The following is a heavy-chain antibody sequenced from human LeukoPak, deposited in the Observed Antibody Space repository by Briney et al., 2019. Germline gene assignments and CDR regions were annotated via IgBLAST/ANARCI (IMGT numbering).Heavy chain of an antibody. CDR2: IYSSGST. Sequence: SETLSLTCTVSGGSISSYYWSWIRQPPGKGLEWIGYIYSSGSTNYNPSLKSRITISVDTSKNQSSLKLSSVTAADTAVYYCARGSEGYSSSWYSASWRFWGSLNWFDPWGQGTLVTVSS. J-gene: IGHJ5*02. V-gene: IGHV4-59*12. D-gene: IGHD6-13*01. CDR3: ARGSEGYSSSWYSASWRFWGSLNWFDP. CDR1: GGSISSYY.